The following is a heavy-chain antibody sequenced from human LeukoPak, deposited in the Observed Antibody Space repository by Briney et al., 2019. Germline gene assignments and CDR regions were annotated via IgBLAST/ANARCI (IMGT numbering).Heavy chain of an antibody. D-gene: IGHD6-13*01. Sequence: GGSLRLSCAASGFTFDDYGMSWVRQAPGQGLEWVSGINWNAGSTGYADSVKGRFTISRDNAKNSLYLQMDSLRAEDTALYYCARIRIAAGGRSGYYFDYWGQGTLVTVSS. CDR3: ARIRIAAGGRSGYYFDY. J-gene: IGHJ4*02. CDR1: GFTFDDYG. CDR2: INWNAGST. V-gene: IGHV3-20*04.